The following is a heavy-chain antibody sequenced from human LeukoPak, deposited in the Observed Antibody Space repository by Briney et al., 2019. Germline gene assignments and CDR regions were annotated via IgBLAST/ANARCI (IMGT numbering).Heavy chain of an antibody. J-gene: IGHJ4*02. D-gene: IGHD3-22*01. V-gene: IGHV3-23*01. CDR2: TSGSGDGT. CDR3: AKLRDFFDSSGQFDY. Sequence: GGSLRLSCAASGFTFSSYAMSWVRQAPGKRLEWVSATSGSGDGTFYADSVKGRFTISRDNSKNTLYLQMNSLRAEDTAIYYCAKLRDFFDSSGQFDYWGQGTLVTVSS. CDR1: GFTFSSYA.